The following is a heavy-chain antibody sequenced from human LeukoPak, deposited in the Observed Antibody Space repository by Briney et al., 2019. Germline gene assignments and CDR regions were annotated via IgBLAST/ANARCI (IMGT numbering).Heavy chain of an antibody. V-gene: IGHV3-48*03. CDR2: ISISESSI. CDR1: GFTCNHYE. CDR3: AKEMKPWMHFDY. D-gene: IGHD5-12*01. J-gene: IGHJ4*02. Sequence: GRSLRLSCAVSGFTCNHYEMNWVRQAPGKGLEWVSYISISESSIYYADSVKGRFTISRDSAKNSLYLQMNSLRAEDTAVYYCAKEMKPWMHFDYWGQGTLVSVSS.